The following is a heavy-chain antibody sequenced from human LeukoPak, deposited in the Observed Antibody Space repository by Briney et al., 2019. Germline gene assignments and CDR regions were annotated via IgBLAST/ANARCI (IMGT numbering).Heavy chain of an antibody. V-gene: IGHV3-20*01. Sequence: RAGGSLRLSCAASGFTFDDYGMSWVRQAPGKGLEWVSGINWNGGSTGYADSVKGRFTISRDSAKNSLYLQMNSLRAEDTALYHCARDRGQWELRDDAFDIWGQGTMVTVSS. CDR1: GFTFDDYG. CDR2: INWNGGST. D-gene: IGHD1-26*01. J-gene: IGHJ3*02. CDR3: ARDRGQWELRDDAFDI.